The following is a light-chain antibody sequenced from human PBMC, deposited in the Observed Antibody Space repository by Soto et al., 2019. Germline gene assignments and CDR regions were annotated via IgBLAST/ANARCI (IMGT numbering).Light chain of an antibody. CDR1: SSDIGSNF. Sequence: QSVLTQPPSVSAAPGQTVTISCSGSSSDIGSNFVSWYQYVPGTAPKLVIYEVRNRPSGISSRFSGSRSGNTASLTISGLQPEDEGDYYCSAYTARSTLVFGGGTKVTVL. J-gene: IGLJ3*02. CDR2: EVR. V-gene: IGLV1-51*01. CDR3: SAYTARSTLV.